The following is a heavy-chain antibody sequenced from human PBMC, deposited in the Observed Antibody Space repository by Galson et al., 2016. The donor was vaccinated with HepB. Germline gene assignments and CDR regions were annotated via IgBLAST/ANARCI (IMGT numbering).Heavy chain of an antibody. J-gene: IGHJ4*02. Sequence: SLRLSCAASGFTFSRYSAHWVRQAPGKGLAWVSVISQDGRNTFYADSVMGRFTISRENSKNTLYLEMNSLRPEDTAVYYCARGAYLCFHNKGEYYFDYWGQGILVTVSS. CDR3: ARGAYLCFHNKGEYYFDY. CDR1: GFTFSRYS. D-gene: IGHD3-10*02. CDR2: ISQDGRNT. V-gene: IGHV3-30*04.